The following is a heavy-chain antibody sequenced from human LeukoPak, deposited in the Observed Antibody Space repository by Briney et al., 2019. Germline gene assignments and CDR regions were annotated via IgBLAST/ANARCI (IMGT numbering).Heavy chain of an antibody. Sequence: GGPLRLSCAASGFTFSAKAMTWGRQAPGKGRGGVSTVVGGGATFDADSVTGRFTISSDNSKNPLYLQMNSLRGDDTAVYYCAKYGVVLPPGSHIPHWFDPWGQGSLVTVSS. J-gene: IGHJ5*02. CDR1: GFTFSAKA. CDR3: AKYGVVLPPGSHIPHWFDP. V-gene: IGHV3-23*01. D-gene: IGHD2-15*01. CDR2: VVGGGAT.